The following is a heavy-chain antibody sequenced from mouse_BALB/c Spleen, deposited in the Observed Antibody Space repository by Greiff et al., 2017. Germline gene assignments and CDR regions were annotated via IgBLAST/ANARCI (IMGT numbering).Heavy chain of an antibody. CDR1: GFTFSDYY. J-gene: IGHJ4*01. CDR3: ARPYGYEGYAMDY. D-gene: IGHD2-2*01. Sequence: DVMLVESGGGLVKPGGSLKLSCAASGFTFSDYYMYWVRQTPEKRLEWVATISDGGSYTYYPDSVKGRFTISRDNAKNNLYLQMSSLKSEDTAMYSCARPYGYEGYAMDYWGQGTSVTVSS. V-gene: IGHV5-4*02. CDR2: ISDGGSYT.